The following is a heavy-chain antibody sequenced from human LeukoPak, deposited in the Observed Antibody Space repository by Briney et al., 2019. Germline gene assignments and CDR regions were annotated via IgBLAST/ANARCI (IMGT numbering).Heavy chain of an antibody. CDR1: GFTFDDYA. Sequence: PGGSLRLSCAASGFTFDDYAMHWVRQAPGKGLEWVSGISWNSGSIGYADSVKGRFTISRDNAKNSLYLQMISLRAEDTALYYCAKGGLYRSSGLNWFDPWGQGTLVTVSS. CDR3: AKGGLYRSSGLNWFDP. J-gene: IGHJ5*02. CDR2: ISWNSGSI. V-gene: IGHV3-9*01. D-gene: IGHD5-12*01.